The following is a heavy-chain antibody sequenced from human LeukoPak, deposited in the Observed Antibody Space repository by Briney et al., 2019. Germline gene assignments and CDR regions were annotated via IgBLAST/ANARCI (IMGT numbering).Heavy chain of an antibody. CDR1: GFIFSSYG. CDR3: ARALGQQLVMGFDY. CDR2: IWYDGSNK. Sequence: PGRSLRLSCAASGFIFSSYGMHWVRQAPGKGLEWVAVIWYDGSNKYYADSVKGRFTISRDNSKNTLYLQMNSLRAEDTAVYYCARALGQQLVMGFDYWGQGTLVTVSS. D-gene: IGHD6-13*01. V-gene: IGHV3-33*01. J-gene: IGHJ4*02.